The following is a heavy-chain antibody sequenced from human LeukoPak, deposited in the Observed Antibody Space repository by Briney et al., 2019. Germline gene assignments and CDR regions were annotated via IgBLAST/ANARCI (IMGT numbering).Heavy chain of an antibody. J-gene: IGHJ3*02. CDR2: ISSSTSYI. V-gene: IGHV3-21*01. D-gene: IGHD3-16*02. Sequence: GGSLRLSCAASGXTFSSYSMNWVRQAPGKGLEWVSSISSSTSYIYYADSVKGRFTISRDNAKNSLYLQMNSLRAEDTAVYYCAGYYDYVWGSYRYSNAFDIWGQGTMVTVSS. CDR3: AGYYDYVWGSYRYSNAFDI. CDR1: GXTFSSYS.